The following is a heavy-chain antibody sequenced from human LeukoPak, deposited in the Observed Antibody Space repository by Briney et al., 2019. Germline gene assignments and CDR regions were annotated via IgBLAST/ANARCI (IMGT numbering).Heavy chain of an antibody. CDR2: IYSGGST. Sequence: GGSLRLSCAASGFTVSSNYMSWVRQAPGKGLERVSVIYSGGSTYYADSVKGRFTISRDNSKNTLYLQMNSLRAEDTAVYYCARETSGWFDPWGQGTLVTVSS. V-gene: IGHV3-66*01. J-gene: IGHJ5*02. CDR3: ARETSGWFDP. CDR1: GFTVSSNY.